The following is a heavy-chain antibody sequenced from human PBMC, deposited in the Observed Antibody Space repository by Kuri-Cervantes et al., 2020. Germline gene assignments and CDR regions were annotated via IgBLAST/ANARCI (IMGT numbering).Heavy chain of an antibody. CDR3: AADSNYKNYYYYYYMDV. CDR1: GFTFTSSA. Sequence: SVKVSCKASGFTFTSSAVQWVRQARGKRLEWIGWIVVGSDNTNYAQKFQERVTITRDMSTSTAYMELSSLRSEDTAVYYCAADSNYKNYYYYYYMDVWGKGTTVTVSS. CDR2: IVVGSDNT. D-gene: IGHD5-24*01. J-gene: IGHJ6*03. V-gene: IGHV1-58*01.